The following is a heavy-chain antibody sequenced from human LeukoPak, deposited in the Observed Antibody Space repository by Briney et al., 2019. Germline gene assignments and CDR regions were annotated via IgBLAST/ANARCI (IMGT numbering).Heavy chain of an antibody. CDR2: IRYDGSNK. J-gene: IGHJ4*02. D-gene: IGHD4/OR15-4a*01. V-gene: IGHV3-30*02. Sequence: GGSLRPSCAASGFTFSSYGMHWVRQAPGKGLEWVAFIRYDGSNKYYADSVKGRFTISRDNSKNTLYLQMNSLRAEDTAVYYCARRAGAYSHPYDYWGQGTLVTVSS. CDR3: ARRAGAYSHPYDY. CDR1: GFTFSSYG.